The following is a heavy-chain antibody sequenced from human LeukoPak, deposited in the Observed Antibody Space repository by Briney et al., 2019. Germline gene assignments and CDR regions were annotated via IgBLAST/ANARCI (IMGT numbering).Heavy chain of an antibody. CDR3: ARDPRVYSYGHDYYYYGMDV. J-gene: IGHJ6*02. Sequence: PSETLSLTCTVSGGSVSSGSYYWSWIRQPPGKGLEWIGYIYYSGSTNYNPSLKSRVTISVDTSKNQFSLRLSSVTAADTAVYYCARDPRVYSYGHDYYYYGMDVWGQGTTVTVSS. D-gene: IGHD5-18*01. CDR1: GGSVSSGSYY. V-gene: IGHV4-61*01. CDR2: IYYSGST.